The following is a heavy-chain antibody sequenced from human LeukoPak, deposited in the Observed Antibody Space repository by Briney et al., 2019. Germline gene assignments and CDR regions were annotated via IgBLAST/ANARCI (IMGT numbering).Heavy chain of an antibody. V-gene: IGHV3-23*01. J-gene: IGHJ5*02. CDR3: AKMAYSGHDKGLGYNWFDP. CDR2: ISGSGGST. CDR1: GFTFSSYG. Sequence: GGSLRLSCAASGFTFSSYGMSWVRQAPGKGLEWVSAISGSGGSTYYADSVKGRFTISRDNSENTLYLQMNSLRAEDTAVYYCAKMAYSGHDKGLGYNWFDPWGQGTLVTVSS. D-gene: IGHD1-26*01.